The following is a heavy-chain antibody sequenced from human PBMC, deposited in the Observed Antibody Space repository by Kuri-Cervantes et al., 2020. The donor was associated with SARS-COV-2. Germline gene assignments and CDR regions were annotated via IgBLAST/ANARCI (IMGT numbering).Heavy chain of an antibody. CDR3: ARDHDITMVQGVYFDY. CDR1: GFIFTSYA. J-gene: IGHJ4*02. Sequence: SCKASGFIFTSYAMHWVRQAPGKVLEWVAVISYDGSNKYYADSVKGRFTISRDNSKNTLYLQMNSLRAEDTAVYYCARDHDITMVQGVYFDYWGQGTLVTVSS. CDR2: ISYDGSNK. V-gene: IGHV3-30-3*01. D-gene: IGHD3-10*01.